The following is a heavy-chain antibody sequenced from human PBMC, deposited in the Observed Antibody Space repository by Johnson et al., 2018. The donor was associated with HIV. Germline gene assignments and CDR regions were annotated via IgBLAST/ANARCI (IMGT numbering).Heavy chain of an antibody. V-gene: IGHV3-30*02. CDR2: IRYDGSNK. CDR1: GFTFSSYG. D-gene: IGHD4-23*01. J-gene: IGHJ3*02. CDR3: AKSPGKDHGGKSGAFDI. Sequence: QVQLVESGGGVVQPGGSLRLSCAASGFTFSSYGMHWVRQAPGKGLEWVAFIRYDGSNKYYADSVKGRFTISRDNSKNTLYLQMDSLRPEDTAVYYCAKSPGKDHGGKSGAFDIWGQGTMVTVSS.